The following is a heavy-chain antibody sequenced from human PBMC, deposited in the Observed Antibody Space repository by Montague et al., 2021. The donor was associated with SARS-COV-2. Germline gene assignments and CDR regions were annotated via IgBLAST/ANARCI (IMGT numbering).Heavy chain of an antibody. J-gene: IGHJ4*02. D-gene: IGHD4-23*01. V-gene: IGHV3-74*01. CDR3: ASSRTTVESGTAVDS. CDR1: GFTSSSYW. CDR2: INRDGSVR. Sequence: SLRLSCAASGFTSSSYWMHWVRKGPGKGLVWVSRINRDGSVRSYADSVRGRFTISRDIAKYTLYLQMDGLRVEDTALYFCASSRTTVESGTAVDSWGQGTPVTVST.